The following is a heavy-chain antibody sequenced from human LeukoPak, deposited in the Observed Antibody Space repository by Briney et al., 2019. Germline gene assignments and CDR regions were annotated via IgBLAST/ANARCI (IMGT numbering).Heavy chain of an antibody. CDR2: ISSSSSYI. D-gene: IGHD2-15*01. CDR3: ARDPGYCSGGSCQYYYYYYMDV. V-gene: IGHV3-21*01. Sequence: GGSLRLSCAASGFTFSSYSMNWVRQAPGKGLEWVSSISSSSSYIYYADSVKGRFTISRDNAKNPLYLQMNSLRAEDTAVYYCARDPGYCSGGSCQYYYYYYMDVWGKGTTVTVSS. CDR1: GFTFSSYS. J-gene: IGHJ6*03.